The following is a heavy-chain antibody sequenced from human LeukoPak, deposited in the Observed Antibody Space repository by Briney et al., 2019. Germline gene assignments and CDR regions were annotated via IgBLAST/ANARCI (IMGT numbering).Heavy chain of an antibody. CDR2: IKSKDYGGTT. J-gene: IGHJ4*02. CDR3: TRVPTYYYDSSGLHFDY. D-gene: IGHD3-22*01. CDR1: GFTFGDYA. Sequence: GGSLRLSCTTSGFTFGDYAMSWVRQAPGTGLEWVGFIKSKDYGGTTECAASGKGRLTIARDECKSIPYLQMNSLKTEDTAVYYCTRVPTYYYDSSGLHFDYWGQGTLVTVSS. V-gene: IGHV3-49*04.